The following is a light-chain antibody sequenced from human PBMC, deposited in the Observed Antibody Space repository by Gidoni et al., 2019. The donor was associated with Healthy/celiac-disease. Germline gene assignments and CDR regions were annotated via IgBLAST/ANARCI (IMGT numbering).Light chain of an antibody. CDR2: DAS. CDR1: QSVSSS. CDR3: QQRGT. Sequence: ETVLTQSPATLSLSPGERATLSCRASQSVSSSLAWYQQKPGQAPRLLIYDASNRATGIPARFSGSGSGTDFTLTISSLEPEDFAVYYCQQRGTFGQGTKLEIK. J-gene: IGKJ2*01. V-gene: IGKV3-11*01.